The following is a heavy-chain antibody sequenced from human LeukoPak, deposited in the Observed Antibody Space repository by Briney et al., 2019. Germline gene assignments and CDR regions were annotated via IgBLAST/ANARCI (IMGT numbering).Heavy chain of an antibody. Sequence: SETLSLTCTASGGSISSSSYYWGWLRQPPGTGLEWIGSIYYSGSTYYNPSLKSRVTISVDTSKNQFSLRLSSVTAADTAVYYCARVTGYMIEDYFDYWGQGTLVTVSS. CDR2: IYYSGST. CDR3: ARVTGYMIEDYFDY. CDR1: GGSISSSSYY. D-gene: IGHD3-22*01. J-gene: IGHJ4*02. V-gene: IGHV4-39*07.